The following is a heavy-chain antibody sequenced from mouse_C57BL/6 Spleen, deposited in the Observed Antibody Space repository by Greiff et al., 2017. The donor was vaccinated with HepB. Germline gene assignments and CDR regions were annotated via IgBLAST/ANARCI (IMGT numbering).Heavy chain of an antibody. V-gene: IGHV5-6*01. Sequence: EVKLQESGGDLVKPGGSLKLSCAASGFTFSSYGMSWVRQTPDKRLEWVATISSGGSYTYYPDSVKGRFTISRDNAKNTLYLQMSSLKSEDTAMYYCARHATYAMDYWGQGTSVTVSS. D-gene: IGHD6-1*01. CDR2: ISSGGSYT. CDR1: GFTFSSYG. J-gene: IGHJ4*01. CDR3: ARHATYAMDY.